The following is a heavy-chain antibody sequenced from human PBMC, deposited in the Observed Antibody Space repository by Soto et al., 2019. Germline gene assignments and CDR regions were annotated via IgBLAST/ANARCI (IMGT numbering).Heavy chain of an antibody. D-gene: IGHD6-13*01. CDR2: IIPMLAIT. J-gene: IGHJ3*02. CDR1: GGTFNVYT. Sequence: QVQLVQSGAEVKKPGSSVKVSCKASGGTFNVYTIIWVRQAPGQGLEWMGRIIPMLAITNYAQRFQGRVTLTADTPTTTAYMELSSLTSEDTAVYYCALGSWSGETFDIWGQGTVVTVSS. CDR3: ALGSWSGETFDI. V-gene: IGHV1-69*02.